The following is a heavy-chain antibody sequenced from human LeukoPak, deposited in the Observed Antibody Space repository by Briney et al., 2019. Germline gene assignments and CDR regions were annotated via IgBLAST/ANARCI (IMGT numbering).Heavy chain of an antibody. Sequence: GGSLRLSCAASGFTFSSYSMNWVRQAPGKGLEWVSSISSSSSYIYYADSVKGRFTISRDNSKNTLYLQMNSLRAEDTAVYYCAKDPGVGASGMVWGQGTLVTVSS. V-gene: IGHV3-21*04. CDR2: ISSSSSYI. CDR3: AKDPGVGASGMV. CDR1: GFTFSSYS. J-gene: IGHJ4*02. D-gene: IGHD1-26*01.